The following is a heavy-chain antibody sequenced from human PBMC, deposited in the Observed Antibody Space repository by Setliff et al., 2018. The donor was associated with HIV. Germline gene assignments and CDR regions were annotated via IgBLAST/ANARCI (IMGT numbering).Heavy chain of an antibody. D-gene: IGHD7-27*01. CDR3: ARQGRPGDFDS. V-gene: IGHV4-39*01. Sequence: SETLSLTCTVSGGSISDSRYYCGWIRQPPGKGLEWIGSIYYSGNTYYNPSLKSRVTISGDTSKKQFSLKLRAVTAADSAVYYCARQGRPGDFDSWGQGTLVTVSS. CDR2: IYYSGNT. J-gene: IGHJ4*02. CDR1: GGSISDSRYY.